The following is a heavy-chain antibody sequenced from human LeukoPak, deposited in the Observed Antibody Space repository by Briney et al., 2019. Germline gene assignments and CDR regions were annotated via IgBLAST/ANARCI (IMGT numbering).Heavy chain of an antibody. CDR2: IYYSGST. D-gene: IGHD2-21*02. Sequence: MPSETLSLTCTVSGGSISSSSYYWGWIRQPPGKGLEWIGSIYYSGSTYYNPSLKSRVTISVDTSKNQFSLKLSSVTAADTAVYYCASPSYCGGDCYPEYYGMDVWGQGTTVTVSS. CDR1: GGSISSSSYY. CDR3: ASPSYCGGDCYPEYYGMDV. J-gene: IGHJ6*02. V-gene: IGHV4-39*01.